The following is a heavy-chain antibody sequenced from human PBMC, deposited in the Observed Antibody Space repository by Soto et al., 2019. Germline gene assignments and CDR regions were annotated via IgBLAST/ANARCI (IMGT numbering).Heavy chain of an antibody. Sequence: AAVKVSCKASGYTFTSYDINWVRQATGQGLEWMGWMNPNSGNTGYAQKFQGRVTMTRNTSISTAYMELSSPRSEDTAVYYCARDGTIAAAGTGVRDYGMDVWGQGTTVTVSS. D-gene: IGHD6-13*01. V-gene: IGHV1-8*01. CDR2: MNPNSGNT. CDR3: ARDGTIAAAGTGVRDYGMDV. J-gene: IGHJ6*02. CDR1: GYTFTSYD.